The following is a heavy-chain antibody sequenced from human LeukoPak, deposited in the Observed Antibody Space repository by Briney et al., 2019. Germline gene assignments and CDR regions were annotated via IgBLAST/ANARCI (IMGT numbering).Heavy chain of an antibody. D-gene: IGHD1-26*01. J-gene: IGHJ4*02. CDR3: AKSIRGSYYV. CDR1: GFIFSSYV. V-gene: IGHV3-30-3*02. Sequence: GRSLRLPCAGSGFIFSSYVMHWVRQAPGKGLEWVAVISYDGSHKYYADSVKGRFTISRDNSKNTLYLQMNSLRAEDTAVYYCAKSIRGSYYVWGQGTLVTVSS. CDR2: ISYDGSHK.